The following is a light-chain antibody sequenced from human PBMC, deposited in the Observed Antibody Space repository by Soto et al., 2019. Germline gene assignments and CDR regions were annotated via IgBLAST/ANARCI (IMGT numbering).Light chain of an antibody. Sequence: EIVLTQSPGTLSLSPGVRATLSCRASQSVSSSYLAWYQQKAGQAPRLLIYGGSSRATGIPDRFSGSGSGTDFTLTISRLEPEDFAVYYCQPYGYSVITFGQGTRLEIK. J-gene: IGKJ5*01. V-gene: IGKV3-20*01. CDR1: QSVSSSY. CDR3: QPYGYSVIT. CDR2: GGS.